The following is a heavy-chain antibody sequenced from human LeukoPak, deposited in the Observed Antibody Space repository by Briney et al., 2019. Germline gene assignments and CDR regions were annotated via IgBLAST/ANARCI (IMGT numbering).Heavy chain of an antibody. CDR3: ARVNFYGGYFDY. D-gene: IGHD4/OR15-4a*01. J-gene: IGHJ4*02. CDR1: GYTFTGYY. Sequence: GASVKVSCKASGYTFTGYYMHWVRQAPGQGLEWMARINPNSGGTNYAQKFQGRVTMTRDTSISTAYMELSRLRSDDTAVYYCARVNFYGGYFDYWGQGTLVTVSS. V-gene: IGHV1-2*06. CDR2: INPNSGGT.